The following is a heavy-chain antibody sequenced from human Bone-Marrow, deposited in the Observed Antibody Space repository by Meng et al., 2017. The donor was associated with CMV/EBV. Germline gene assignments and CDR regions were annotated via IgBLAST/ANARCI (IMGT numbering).Heavy chain of an antibody. V-gene: IGHV3-21*01. D-gene: IGHD2-8*01. CDR3: ARDAVYAIRAY. J-gene: IGHJ4*02. Sequence: GGSLRLSCAASGFTFSSFTMNWVRQAPGKGLEWVSSISGSSSYIYYADSVKGRFTISRDNAKNSLYLQMHSLRAEDTAVYYCARDAVYAIRAYWGQGTLVTVSS. CDR2: ISGSSSYI. CDR1: GFTFSSFT.